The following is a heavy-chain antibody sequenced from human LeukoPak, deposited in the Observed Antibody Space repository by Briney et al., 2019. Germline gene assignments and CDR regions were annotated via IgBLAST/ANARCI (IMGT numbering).Heavy chain of an antibody. CDR3: AREQAGQLGY. CDR1: GGSISSGDYY. V-gene: IGHV4-30-4*08. Sequence: KPSETLSLTCTVSGGSISSGDYYCSWIRHPPGNGLEWIGYIYYSGSTYYNPPLKSRVTISVDTSKNQFSLKLSSVAAADTAVYYCAREQAGQLGYWGQGTLVTVSS. CDR2: IYYSGST. D-gene: IGHD6-6*01. J-gene: IGHJ4*02.